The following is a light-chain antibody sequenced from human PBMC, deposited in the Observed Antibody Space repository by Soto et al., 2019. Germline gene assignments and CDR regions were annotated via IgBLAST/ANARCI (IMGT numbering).Light chain of an antibody. J-gene: IGLJ1*01. CDR3: CSYAGSNFYV. V-gene: IGLV2-23*01. Sequence: QSALTQPASVSGSPGQSITISCTGTSIDVGSYNLVSWYQQHPGKAPKLMIYEGSKRPSGVSNRFSGSKSGNTASLTISGLQAEDEADYYCCSYAGSNFYVFGTGTKVTVL. CDR1: SIDVGSYNL. CDR2: EGS.